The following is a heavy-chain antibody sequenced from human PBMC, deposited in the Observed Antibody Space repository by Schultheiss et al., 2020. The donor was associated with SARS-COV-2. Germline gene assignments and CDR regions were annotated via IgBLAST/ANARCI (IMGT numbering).Heavy chain of an antibody. D-gene: IGHD3-10*01. CDR2: IRSKAYGGTT. CDR1: GFTFGDYA. J-gene: IGHJ6*02. CDR3: TTEWLYYYYGMDV. V-gene: IGHV3-49*04. Sequence: GGSLRLSCTASGFTFGDYAMSWVRQAPGKGLEWVGFIRSKAYGGTTEYAASVKGRFTISRDDSKNTLYLQMNSLKTEDTAVYYCTTEWLYYYYGMDVWGQGTTVTVSS.